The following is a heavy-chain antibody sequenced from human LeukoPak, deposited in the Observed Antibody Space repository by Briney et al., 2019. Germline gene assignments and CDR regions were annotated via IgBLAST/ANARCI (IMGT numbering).Heavy chain of an antibody. Sequence: PGGSLRLSCAASRFIFSNYVMHWVRQAPGKGLEWVAVIAHDGSQTYYSDSVKGRFTISRDNSKNTLYLQMSSLRAEDTAVYFCAKDCGSNSYWYFDLWGRGTLVTVSS. V-gene: IGHV3-30*04. CDR2: IAHDGSQT. D-gene: IGHD1-26*01. CDR1: RFIFSNYV. CDR3: AKDCGSNSYWYFDL. J-gene: IGHJ2*01.